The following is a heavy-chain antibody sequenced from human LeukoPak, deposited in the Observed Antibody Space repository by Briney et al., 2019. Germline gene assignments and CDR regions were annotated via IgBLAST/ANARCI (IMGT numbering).Heavy chain of an antibody. CDR1: GFTFSDYF. V-gene: IGHV3-11*01. Sequence: KSGGSLRLSCAASGFTFSDYFMSWIRQAPGKGLEWVSYISSSDSTMFYADSVKGRFTISRDNAKNSLYLQMNGLRAEDTAVYYCARVSIVEVPDVRRTWDYYHMDVWGKGTTVIISS. CDR3: ARVSIVEVPDVRRTWDYYHMDV. D-gene: IGHD2-2*01. CDR2: ISSSDSTM. J-gene: IGHJ6*03.